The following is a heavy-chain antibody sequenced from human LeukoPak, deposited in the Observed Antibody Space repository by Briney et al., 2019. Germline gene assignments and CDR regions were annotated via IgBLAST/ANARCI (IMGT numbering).Heavy chain of an antibody. J-gene: IGHJ2*01. V-gene: IGHV4-59*08. CDR3: ARRVYCTGGACRNWYFDL. CDR1: GGSISSYY. CDR2: IYYSGTT. D-gene: IGHD2-8*02. Sequence: PSETLSPTCTVSGGSISSYYWSWIRQPPGKGLEWIGYIYYSGTTNYNPSLKSRVTISVDRSKNQFSLKLSSVTAADTAVYYCARRVYCTGGACRNWYFDLWGRGTLVTVSS.